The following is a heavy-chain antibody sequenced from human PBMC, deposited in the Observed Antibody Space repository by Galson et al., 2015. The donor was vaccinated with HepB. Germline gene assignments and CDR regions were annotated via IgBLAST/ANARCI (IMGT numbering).Heavy chain of an antibody. D-gene: IGHD3-3*01. Sequence: SLRLSCAASGFTVSSNYMSWVRQAPGKGLEWVSVVYSGGSTYYADSVKGRFTISRDNSKNTLYLQMNSLRAEDTAVYYCARGPGAIFGVVPWGGYGMDVWGQGTTVTVSS. CDR3: ARGPGAIFGVVPWGGYGMDV. J-gene: IGHJ6*02. CDR1: GFTVSSNY. CDR2: VYSGGST. V-gene: IGHV3-53*01.